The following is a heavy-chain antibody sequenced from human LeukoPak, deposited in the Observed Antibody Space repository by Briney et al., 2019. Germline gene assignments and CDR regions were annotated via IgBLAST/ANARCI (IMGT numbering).Heavy chain of an antibody. CDR3: ARHLLANNWYEREAFQI. D-gene: IGHD1-1*01. Sequence: SETLSLTCTVSGDSISPYYWSWIRQPPGKGLEWIAYIYHSGSTTYSPSLKSRVNISVDMSKNQVSLRLSSVTAADTAVYFCARHLLANNWYEREAFQIWGQGPMVTVSS. CDR1: GDSISPYY. V-gene: IGHV4-59*08. CDR2: IYHSGST. J-gene: IGHJ3*02.